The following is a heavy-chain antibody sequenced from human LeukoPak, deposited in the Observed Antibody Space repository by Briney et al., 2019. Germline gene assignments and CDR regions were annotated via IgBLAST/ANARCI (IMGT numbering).Heavy chain of an antibody. CDR1: GGSFSSEA. CDR2: IIPIFGTA. Sequence: GSSVKVSCKAFGGSFSSEAISWVRQAPGQGLEWMGGIIPIFGTANYARKFQGRVTITTDEFTSTAYMEVSSLRSEDTAVYYCGRKAGDCGGGSCYSIDYWGQGSLVTVSS. J-gene: IGHJ4*02. D-gene: IGHD2-15*01. V-gene: IGHV1-69*05. CDR3: GRKAGDCGGGSCYSIDY.